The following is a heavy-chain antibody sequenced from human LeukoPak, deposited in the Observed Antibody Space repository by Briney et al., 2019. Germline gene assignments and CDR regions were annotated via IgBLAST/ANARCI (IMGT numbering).Heavy chain of an antibody. V-gene: IGHV1-69*13. D-gene: IGHD2-21*02. Sequence: SVKVSCKASGGTFSSYAISWVRQAPGQGLEWMGGIIPIFGTANYAQKFQGRVTITADESTSTAYMELSSLRSEDTAVYYCATAPKVVVTATQNRYYYYMDVWGKGTTVTISS. CDR2: IIPIFGTA. CDR1: GGTFSSYA. CDR3: ATAPKVVVTATQNRYYYYMDV. J-gene: IGHJ6*03.